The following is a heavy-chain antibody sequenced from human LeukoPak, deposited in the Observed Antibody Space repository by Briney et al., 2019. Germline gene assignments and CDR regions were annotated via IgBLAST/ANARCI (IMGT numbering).Heavy chain of an antibody. V-gene: IGHV3-23*01. D-gene: IGHD7-27*01. CDR1: GFTFNIHA. J-gene: IGHJ4*02. CDR3: ARNWGLDY. CDR2: ISPNGDST. Sequence: LAGGSLRLSCAASGFTFNIHAMTWARQAPGRGLEWVSVISPNGDSTFYADSVKGRFTISRDNSKNMVFLQMDSLGAEDMAVYCCARNWGLDYWGQGTLVTVSS.